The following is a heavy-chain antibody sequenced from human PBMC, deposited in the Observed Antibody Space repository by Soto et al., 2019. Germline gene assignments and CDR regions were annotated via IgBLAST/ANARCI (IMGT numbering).Heavy chain of an antibody. CDR1: GFTFSDYY. D-gene: IGHD5-18*01. J-gene: IGHJ3*02. CDR3: ARSRYSYGYEAFDI. Sequence: GGSLRLSCAASGFTFSDYYMSWIRQAPGKGLEWVSYISSSSYTNYADSVKGRFTISRDNAKNSLYLQMNSLRAEDTAVYYCARSRYSYGYEAFDIWGQGTMVTVSS. CDR2: ISSSSYT. V-gene: IGHV3-11*06.